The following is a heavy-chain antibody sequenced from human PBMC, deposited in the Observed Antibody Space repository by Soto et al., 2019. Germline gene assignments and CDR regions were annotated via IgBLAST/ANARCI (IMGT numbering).Heavy chain of an antibody. CDR2: ISYDGSNK. Sequence: QVQLVESGGGVVQPGRSLRLSCAASGFTFSSYAMQWVRQAPGKGLEWVAVISYDGSNKYYAASVKGRFTISRDNSKNTLYLQMNSLRAEDTAVYYCARPDYGSGSYPDYWGQGTLVTVSS. J-gene: IGHJ4*02. CDR3: ARPDYGSGSYPDY. CDR1: GFTFSSYA. V-gene: IGHV3-30*01. D-gene: IGHD3-10*01.